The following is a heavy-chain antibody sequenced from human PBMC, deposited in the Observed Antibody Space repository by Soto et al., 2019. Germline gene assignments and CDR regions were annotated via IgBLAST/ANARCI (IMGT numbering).Heavy chain of an antibody. J-gene: IGHJ4*02. CDR2: ISSSSYI. V-gene: IGHV3-21*04. D-gene: IGHD4-17*01. CDR3: ARDVDADFRTDFDY. Sequence: VRPLRHSCTAAGCTCSNYSINCVRQATGKGLEWVSSISSSSYIYYAASARGRFTISRDNAENSVYLEMDSLRAEDTAFYYCARDVDADFRTDFDYWGRGTLVTV. CDR1: GCTCSNYS.